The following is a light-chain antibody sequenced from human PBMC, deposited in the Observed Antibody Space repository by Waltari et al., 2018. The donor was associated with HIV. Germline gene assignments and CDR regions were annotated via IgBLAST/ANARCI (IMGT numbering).Light chain of an antibody. V-gene: IGLV1-51*01. J-gene: IGLJ2*01. CDR1: SSNIENNY. CDR2: DNN. CDR3: GSWDTSLVAGV. Sequence: QSILTQPPSVSAAPGQRVTISCSGSSSNIENNYVSWYQQLPGTAPKLLIYDNNNRPSGIPDRFSGSKSGSSATLGITGLQTGDEADYYCGSWDTSLVAGVFGGGTKVTVL.